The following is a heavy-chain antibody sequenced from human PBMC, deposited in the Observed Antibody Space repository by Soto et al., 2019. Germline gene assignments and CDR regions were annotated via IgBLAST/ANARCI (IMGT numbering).Heavy chain of an antibody. D-gene: IGHD2-15*01. J-gene: IGHJ5*02. CDR2: IIPIFATA. Sequence: QVQLVQSGAEVKKPGSSVKVSCKSSGGTFSSYAFSWVRQAPGQGPEWMGAIIPIFATANYAQKFQGRVTITAAESTSRAYMELSSLRVEDTAVYYCARDSLVVVAATPRWFDTWGQGTLVTVSS. V-gene: IGHV1-69*01. CDR3: ARDSLVVVAATPRWFDT. CDR1: GGTFSSYA.